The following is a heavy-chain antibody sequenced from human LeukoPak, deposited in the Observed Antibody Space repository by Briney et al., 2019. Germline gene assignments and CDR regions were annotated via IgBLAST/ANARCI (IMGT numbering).Heavy chain of an antibody. CDR1: GYTFTTED. Sequence: ASVKVSCKASGYTFTTEDINWVRQATGQGLEWMGWINPDSGNTGYAQKFQGRVTMTRNTSISTAYMELSSLRSEDTAVYYCERRPYYASYNWFDPWGQGTLVTVSS. V-gene: IGHV1-8*02. CDR2: INPDSGNT. J-gene: IGHJ5*02. D-gene: IGHD2-2*01. CDR3: ERRPYYASYNWFDP.